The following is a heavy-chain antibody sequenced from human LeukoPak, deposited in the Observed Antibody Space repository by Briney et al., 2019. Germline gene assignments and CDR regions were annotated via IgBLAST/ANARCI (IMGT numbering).Heavy chain of an antibody. J-gene: IGHJ4*02. CDR3: ARAPAAVVPKKYYFVY. CDR2: IYYSGST. V-gene: IGHV4-59*01. CDR1: GGSISSYY. Sequence: SETLSLTCTVSGGSISSYYWSWIRQPPGKGLEWIGYIYYSGSTNYNPSLKSRVTISVDTSKNQFSLKLSSVTAADTAVYYCARAPAAVVPKKYYFVYWGQGTLVTVSS. D-gene: IGHD2-21*01.